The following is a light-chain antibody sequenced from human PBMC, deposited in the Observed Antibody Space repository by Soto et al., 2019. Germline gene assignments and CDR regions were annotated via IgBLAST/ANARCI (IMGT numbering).Light chain of an antibody. CDR1: QSFISSY. CDR2: AAS. CDR3: QQYEGLPLT. Sequence: ESLLTQSPGTLSLSPGERATLSCRASQSFISSYLAWFQQKPGQAPRLLIYAASSRATGIPDRFSGSWSGSHFTLTISRLEPEDFAVYYCQQYEGLPLTFGGGTKVDNK. V-gene: IGKV3-20*01. J-gene: IGKJ4*01.